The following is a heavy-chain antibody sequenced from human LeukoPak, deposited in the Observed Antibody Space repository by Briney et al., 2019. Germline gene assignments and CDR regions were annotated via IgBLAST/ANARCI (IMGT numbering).Heavy chain of an antibody. V-gene: IGHV4-59*08. Sequence: SETLSLTCTVAGGSISSYYWSWIRQPPGKRLEWIGYIYYSGSTNYNPSLKSRVTISVDTSKNQFSLKLSSVTAADTAVYYCARHSRQLKYYFDYWGQGTLVTVSS. CDR2: IYYSGST. D-gene: IGHD6-6*01. J-gene: IGHJ4*02. CDR1: GGSISSYY. CDR3: ARHSRQLKYYFDY.